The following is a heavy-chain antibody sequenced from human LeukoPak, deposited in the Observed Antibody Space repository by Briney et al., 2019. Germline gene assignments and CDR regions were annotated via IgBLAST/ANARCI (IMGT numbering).Heavy chain of an antibody. CDR3: AKFPGDYYGSGSSYYYYYMDV. CDR2: ISVSGNT. Sequence: GGSLRLSCAASGFTLSSYAMSWVRQGPGKGLEWVSAISVSGNTYHADSVKGRFTISRDNSKNTLYLQMNSLRAEDTAVYYCAKFPGDYYGSGSSYYYYYMDVWGKGTTVTISS. J-gene: IGHJ6*03. D-gene: IGHD3-10*01. CDR1: GFTLSSYA. V-gene: IGHV3-23*01.